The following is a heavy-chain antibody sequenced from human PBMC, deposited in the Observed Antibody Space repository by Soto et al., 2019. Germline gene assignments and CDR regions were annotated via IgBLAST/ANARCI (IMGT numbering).Heavy chain of an antibody. CDR1: GFTFSSYG. Sequence: GGSLRLSCAASGFTFSSYGMHWVRQAPGKGLEWVAVIWYDGSNKYYADSVKGRFTISRDNSKNTLYLQMNSLRAEDTAVYYCARDSLGLESSGYGFDYWGQGTLVTVSS. CDR2: IWYDGSNK. V-gene: IGHV3-33*01. J-gene: IGHJ4*02. D-gene: IGHD3-22*01. CDR3: ARDSLGLESSGYGFDY.